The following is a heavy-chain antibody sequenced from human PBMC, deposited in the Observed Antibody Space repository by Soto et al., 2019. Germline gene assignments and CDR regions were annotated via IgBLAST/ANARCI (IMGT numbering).Heavy chain of an antibody. J-gene: IGHJ4*02. CDR2: ISSTTNYI. CDR3: ARESDHLTSNFDY. CDR1: GFTFTRYS. D-gene: IGHD7-27*01. V-gene: IGHV3-21*06. Sequence: PGGSLRLSCAASGFTFTRYSINWVRQAPWKGLEWVSSISSTTNYIYYGDSMKGRFTIYRDNAKNSLYLEMNSQRAEDTAVYYCARESDHLTSNFDYWGQGTLVTVSS.